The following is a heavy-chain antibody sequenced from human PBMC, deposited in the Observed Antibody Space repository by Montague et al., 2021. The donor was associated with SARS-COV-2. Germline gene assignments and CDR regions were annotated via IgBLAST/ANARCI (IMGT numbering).Heavy chain of an antibody. J-gene: IGHJ3*02. CDR2: IYYSGST. CDR3: ARVQGITMIVVVIGAFDI. CDR1: GGSISSGGYY. D-gene: IGHD3-22*01. Sequence: TLSLTCTVSGGSISSGGYYWSWIRQHPGKGLEWIGYIYYSGSTYYNPSLKSRVTISVDTSKNQCSLKLSSVTAADTAVYYCARVQGITMIVVVIGAFDIWGQGTMVTVSS. V-gene: IGHV4-31*03.